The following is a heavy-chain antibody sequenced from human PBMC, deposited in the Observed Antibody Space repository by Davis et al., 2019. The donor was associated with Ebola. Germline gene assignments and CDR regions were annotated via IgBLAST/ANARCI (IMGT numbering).Heavy chain of an antibody. Sequence: PGGSLRLSCAASGFTFSSYGMHWVRQAPGKGLEWVAVISYDGSNKYYADSVKGRFTISRDNSKNSLYLQMNSLRAEDTAVYYCAKARDIVVVVAATYFDYWGQGTLVTVSS. CDR2: ISYDGSNK. J-gene: IGHJ4*02. CDR3: AKARDIVVVVAATYFDY. V-gene: IGHV3-30*18. D-gene: IGHD2-15*01. CDR1: GFTFSSYG.